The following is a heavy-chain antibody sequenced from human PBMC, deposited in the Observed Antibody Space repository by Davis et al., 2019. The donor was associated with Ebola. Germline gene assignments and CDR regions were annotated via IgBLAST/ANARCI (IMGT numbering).Heavy chain of an antibody. CDR3: ARGPTDPSGG. CDR1: GDTFSSFG. CDR2: IIPIFGTA. J-gene: IGHJ4*02. D-gene: IGHD3-16*01. V-gene: IGHV1-69*13. Sequence: SVKVSCKASGDTFSSFGVSWVRQAPGQGLEWMGEIIPIFGTANYAQKFQGRVTITADESTSTAYMELSSLRSEDTAVYYCARGPTDPSGGWGQGTLVTVSS.